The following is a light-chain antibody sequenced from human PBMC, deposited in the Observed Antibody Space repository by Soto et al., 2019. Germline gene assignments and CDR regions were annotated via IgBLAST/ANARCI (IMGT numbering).Light chain of an antibody. Sequence: EIVLTQSPATLPLSPGERATLSCTASQSGSSYLACYQQNPGQDHRLLIYDASNRATGIPARFSGSVSRTDFTLTITSLEPEDLAVYNCQRRSYWLSFGGGTKVEIK. V-gene: IGKV3-11*01. J-gene: IGKJ4*02. CDR1: QSGSSY. CDR2: DAS. CDR3: QRRSYWLS.